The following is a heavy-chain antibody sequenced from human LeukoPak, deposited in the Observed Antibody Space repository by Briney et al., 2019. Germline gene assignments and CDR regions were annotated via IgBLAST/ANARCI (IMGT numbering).Heavy chain of an antibody. CDR1: GFTFSSHS. V-gene: IGHV3-21*01. D-gene: IGHD6-13*01. Sequence: GGSLRLSCAASGFTFSSHSMNWVRQAPGKGLEWVSSISSSSSYIYYADSVKGRFTISRDNAKNSLYLQMNSLRAEDTAVYYCARGLIAAAAYYFDCWGQGTLVTVSS. J-gene: IGHJ4*02. CDR2: ISSSSSYI. CDR3: ARGLIAAAAYYFDC.